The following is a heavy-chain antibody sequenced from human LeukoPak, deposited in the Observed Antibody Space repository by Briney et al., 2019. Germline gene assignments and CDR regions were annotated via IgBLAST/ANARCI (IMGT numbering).Heavy chain of an antibody. J-gene: IGHJ4*02. CDR3: TQSLLTYCSGGSCYFDY. CDR2: IKSKTDGGTT. CDR1: GFTFSNAW. Sequence: GGSLRLSCAASGFTFSNAWMSWVRQAPGKGLEWVGRIKSKTDGGTTDYAAPVKGRFTISRDDSKNTLYLQMNSLKTEDTAVYYCTQSLLTYCSGGSCYFDYWGQGTLVTVSS. V-gene: IGHV3-15*01. D-gene: IGHD2-15*01.